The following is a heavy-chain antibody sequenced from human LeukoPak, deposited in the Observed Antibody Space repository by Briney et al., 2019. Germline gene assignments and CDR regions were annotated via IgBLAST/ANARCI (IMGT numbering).Heavy chain of an antibody. D-gene: IGHD6-6*01. V-gene: IGHV3-9*01. CDR3: AKDPYYSSSSPFFDY. Sequence: SLRLSCAASGFTFSSSAMSWVRQAPGKGLEWVSGISWNSGNIEYADSVKGRFTISRDNAKKSLFLQMNSLRAEDTALYYCAKDPYYSSSSPFFDYWGQGTLVTVSS. CDR2: ISWNSGNI. J-gene: IGHJ4*02. CDR1: GFTFSSSA.